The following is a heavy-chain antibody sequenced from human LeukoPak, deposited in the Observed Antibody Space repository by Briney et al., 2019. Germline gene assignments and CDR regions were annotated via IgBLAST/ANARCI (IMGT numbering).Heavy chain of an antibody. CDR3: ARNPRGTNSAIFDY. J-gene: IGHJ4*02. D-gene: IGHD4-23*01. Sequence: GGSLRLSCVASGFNFSNCWMSWVRQAPGRGPEWVANIKEDSSEKSYVDSVKGRFSISRDNAKNSVYLEMNGLRAEDTARYYCARNPRGTNSAIFDYWGQGSLVTVSS. V-gene: IGHV3-7*01. CDR2: IKEDSSEK. CDR1: GFNFSNCW.